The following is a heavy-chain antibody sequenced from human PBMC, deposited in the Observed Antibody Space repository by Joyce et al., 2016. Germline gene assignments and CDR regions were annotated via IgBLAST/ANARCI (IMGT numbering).Heavy chain of an antibody. Sequence: QVQLMQSGAEVEKPGASVKISCKASGYTFTSYYIQWVRQAPGQGLEWMGVINPSAGTTSYAQKFQGRVTMTRDTSTSTVHMELSSLRSEDTAVYYCAREREGGFSYVNTAHYYYGMDVWGQGTTVIVSS. CDR3: AREREGGFSYVNTAHYYYGMDV. J-gene: IGHJ6*02. CDR2: INPSAGTT. D-gene: IGHD3-16*01. V-gene: IGHV1-46*01. CDR1: GYTFTSYY.